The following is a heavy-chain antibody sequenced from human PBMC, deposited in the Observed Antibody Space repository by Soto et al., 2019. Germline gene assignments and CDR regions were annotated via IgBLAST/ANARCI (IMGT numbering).Heavy chain of an antibody. CDR2: INPSGGGT. CDR3: AKEGGSYHDSSGGSCPLYYGMDV. J-gene: IGHJ6*02. D-gene: IGHD2-15*01. CDR1: GNTFTSYY. Sequence: ASVKVSCKASGNTFTSYYMHWVRQAPGQGLEWMGLINPSGGGTNYAQRFQGRVSVTSDPSTSTIYMELSSLRSEDTAVYYCAKEGGSYHDSSGGSCPLYYGMDVWGQGTTVTVSS. V-gene: IGHV1-46*01.